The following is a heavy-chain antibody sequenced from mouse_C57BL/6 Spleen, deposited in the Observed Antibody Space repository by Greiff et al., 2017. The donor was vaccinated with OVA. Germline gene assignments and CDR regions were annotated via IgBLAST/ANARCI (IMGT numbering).Heavy chain of an antibody. V-gene: IGHV1-85*01. CDR2: IYPRDGST. J-gene: IGHJ4*01. CDR3: AKRPFYDYDVGYAMDY. D-gene: IGHD2-4*01. Sequence: QVQLQQSGPELVKPGASVKLSCKASGYTFTSYDINWVKQRPGQGLEWIGWIYPRDGSTKYNEKFKGKATLTVDTSSSTAYMELHSLTSEDSAVYFCAKRPFYDYDVGYAMDYWGQGTSVTVSS. CDR1: GYTFTSYD.